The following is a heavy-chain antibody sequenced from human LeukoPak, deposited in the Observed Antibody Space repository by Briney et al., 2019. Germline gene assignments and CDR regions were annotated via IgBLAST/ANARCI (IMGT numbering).Heavy chain of an antibody. CDR2: INPSGGST. CDR1: GYTFTSYY. J-gene: IGHJ4*02. D-gene: IGHD4-17*01. CDR3: ARDPGDGDYGGY. V-gene: IGHV1-46*01. Sequence: ASVKVSCKASGYTFTSYYMHWVRQAPGQGLEWMGIINPSGGSTSYAQKFQGRVTMTRDMSTSTVYMELSSLRSEDTAVYYCARDPGDGDYGGYWGQGTLVTVSS.